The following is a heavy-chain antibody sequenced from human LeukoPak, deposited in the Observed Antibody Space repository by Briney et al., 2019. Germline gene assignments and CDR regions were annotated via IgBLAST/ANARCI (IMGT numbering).Heavy chain of an antibody. D-gene: IGHD5-18*01. Sequence: PSETLSLTCTVFGGSISSYYWCWIRQPPGKGLEWIGYTHYSGSTNYNPSLKSRVTMAVDTSENQFSLNLSSVTTADTAVYYCARGGTGYSSYYNMDVWGQGTTVTVSS. CDR1: GGSISSYY. J-gene: IGHJ6*02. CDR2: THYSGST. CDR3: ARGGTGYSSYYNMDV. V-gene: IGHV4-59*01.